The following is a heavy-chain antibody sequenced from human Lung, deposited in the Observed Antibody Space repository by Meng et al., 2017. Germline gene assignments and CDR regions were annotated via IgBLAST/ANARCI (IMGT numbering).Heavy chain of an antibody. CDR2: ISPYNGYT. D-gene: IGHD2-15*01. J-gene: IGHJ4*02. V-gene: IGHV1-18*01. CDR1: GYTFTTYG. Sequence: QVTLRQAGAEVKKPGGAVKVDCKASGYTFTTYGISWVRQAPGQGLEWMGWISPYNGYTSSIQKFQGRVTMTTDTSTSTAYMELMSLGSDDTAVYYCAILSHCTGGTCYPYDYWGQGTLVTVSS. CDR3: AILSHCTGGTCYPYDY.